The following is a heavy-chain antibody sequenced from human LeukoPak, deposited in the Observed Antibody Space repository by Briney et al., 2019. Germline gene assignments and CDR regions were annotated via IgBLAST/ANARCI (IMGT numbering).Heavy chain of an antibody. V-gene: IGHV6-1*01. CDR1: GDSVSSNNAA. D-gene: IGHD6-19*01. CDR2: TYYRSKWYD. Sequence: SQTLSLTFAISGDSVSSNNAAWNWIRQSPSRGLEWLGKTYYRSKWYDDYAVSVKSRITINPDTSKNQFTLKMNSVTPEDTAVYYCAREAGSTGPVGAFDIWGQGTRVTVSS. CDR3: AREAGSTGPVGAFDI. J-gene: IGHJ3*02.